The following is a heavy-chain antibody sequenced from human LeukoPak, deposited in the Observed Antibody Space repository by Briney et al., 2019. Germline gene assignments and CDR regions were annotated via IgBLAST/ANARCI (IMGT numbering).Heavy chain of an antibody. CDR1: GGSISTYY. D-gene: IGHD3-16*01. Sequence: PSETLSLTCTVSGGSISTYYWSWIRQPPGKELEWIGYIYYTGSTNYNPSLKSRVSMSLDTSKKQFSLKLSSVTAADTAVYHCARGGGPGRVDWFDPWGQGTLVTVSS. V-gene: IGHV4-59*01. J-gene: IGHJ5*02. CDR3: ARGGGPGRVDWFDP. CDR2: IYYTGST.